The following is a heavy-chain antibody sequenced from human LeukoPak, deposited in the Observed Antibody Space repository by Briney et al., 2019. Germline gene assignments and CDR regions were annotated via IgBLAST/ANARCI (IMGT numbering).Heavy chain of an antibody. D-gene: IGHD5-18*01. CDR1: GGSFSGYY. J-gene: IGHJ5*02. CDR3: ARLRSQTGYSYGYGWFDP. CDR2: INHSGST. Sequence: SQTLSLTCAVYGGSFSGYYWSWIRQPPGKGLEWNGEINHSGSTNYNPSLKSRVPISVDTSKNQFSLKLSSVTAADTAVYYWARLRSQTGYSYGYGWFDPWGQGTLVTVSS. V-gene: IGHV4-34*01.